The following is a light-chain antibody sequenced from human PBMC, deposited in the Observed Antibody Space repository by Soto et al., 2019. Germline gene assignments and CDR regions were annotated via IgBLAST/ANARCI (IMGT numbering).Light chain of an antibody. CDR3: QQYSSFWNT. J-gene: IGKJ2*01. Sequence: DIQMTQSPSTLSASVGDRVTITCRASQGISAWLAWYQQKPGKAPKLLIFDASTLQSGVPSRFSGSGSRTDFTLTISSLQPDDFATYYCQQYSSFWNTFGQGTKLEIK. CDR2: DAS. V-gene: IGKV1-5*01. CDR1: QGISAW.